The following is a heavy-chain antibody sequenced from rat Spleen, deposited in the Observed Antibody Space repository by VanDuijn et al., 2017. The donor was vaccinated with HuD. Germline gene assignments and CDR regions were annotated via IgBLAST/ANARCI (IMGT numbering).Heavy chain of an antibody. D-gene: IGHD1-2*01. J-gene: IGHJ2*01. V-gene: IGHV5-22*01. Sequence: EVQLVESDGGLVQPGRSLKLSCAASGFTFSDYYMAWVRQAPTKGLEWVASISYEGSGTYYGDSVKGRLTISRENAKTTLYLQMNSLRSEDTATYYCARLDSSYFDYWGQGVMVTVSS. CDR2: ISYEGSGT. CDR3: ARLDSSYFDY. CDR1: GFTFSDYY.